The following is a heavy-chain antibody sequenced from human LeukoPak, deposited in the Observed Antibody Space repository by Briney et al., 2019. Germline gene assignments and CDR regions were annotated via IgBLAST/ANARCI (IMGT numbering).Heavy chain of an antibody. V-gene: IGHV3-30-3*01. J-gene: IGHJ4*02. D-gene: IGHD3-10*01. Sequence: TGGSLRLSCAASGFTFSSYWMHWVRQAPGKGLEWVAVISYDGSNKYYADSVKGRFTISRDNSKNTLYLQMNSLRAEDTAVYYCARSGHYGYFDYWGQGTLVTVSS. CDR1: GFTFSSYW. CDR2: ISYDGSNK. CDR3: ARSGHYGYFDY.